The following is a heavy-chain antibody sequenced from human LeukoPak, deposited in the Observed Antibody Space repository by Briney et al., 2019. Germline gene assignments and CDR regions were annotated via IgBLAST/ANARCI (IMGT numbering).Heavy chain of an antibody. CDR2: IYDNGNT. D-gene: IGHD6-13*01. J-gene: IGHJ4*02. V-gene: IGHV4-39*01. Sequence: NPSETLSLTCTVSGGSISSSAYSWGWIRQPPGKGFDWIGNIYDNGNTYYNPSLKSRVTISVDTSKNQFSLQLNSVTAADTAVYYCARQYGPGYNSTWYFDYWGQGTLVTVSS. CDR1: GGSISSSAYS. CDR3: ARQYGPGYNSTWYFDY.